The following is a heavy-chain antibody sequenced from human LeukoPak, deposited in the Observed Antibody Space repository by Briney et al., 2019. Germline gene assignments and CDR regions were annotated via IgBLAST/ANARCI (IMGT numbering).Heavy chain of an antibody. V-gene: IGHV4-39*01. CDR2: IYYSGST. J-gene: IGHJ4*02. CDR1: GGSISSSSYY. CDR3: ASTDEWELFEVDY. Sequence: PSETLSLTCTVSGGSISSSSYYWGWIRQPPGKGLEWIGSIYYSGSTYYNPSLKSRVTISVDTSKNQFSLKLSSVTAADTAVYYCASTDEWELFEVDYWGQGTLVTVSS. D-gene: IGHD1-26*01.